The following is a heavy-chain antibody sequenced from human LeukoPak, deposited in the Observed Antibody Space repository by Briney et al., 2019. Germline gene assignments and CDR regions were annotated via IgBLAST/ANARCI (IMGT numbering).Heavy chain of an antibody. Sequence: GASVKVSCKASGYTFTGHFIHWVRQAPGQGLEWMGWSNPNSGGTNYAQKFQGRVTMTRDTSISTAYMELSRVTSDDTAVYYCAREYSRYSGTYYDYWGQGTLVTVSS. CDR2: SNPNSGGT. CDR1: GYTFTGHF. J-gene: IGHJ4*02. CDR3: AREYSRYSGTYYDY. D-gene: IGHD5-12*01. V-gene: IGHV1-2*02.